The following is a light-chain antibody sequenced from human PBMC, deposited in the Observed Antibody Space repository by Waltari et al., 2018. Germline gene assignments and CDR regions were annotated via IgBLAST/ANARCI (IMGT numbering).Light chain of an antibody. CDR1: QSISTY. CDR3: QHYSGSSYT. CDR2: ASS. V-gene: IGKV1-39*01. J-gene: IGKJ2*01. Sequence: DIQMTQSPPSLSASVGDRVTISCRSSQSISTYLNWYQQKPGKAPNLLIYASSNLQNGVPSRFSGSGSGTDFTLTISSLQPEDVAVYHCQHYSGSSYTFGQGTNLE.